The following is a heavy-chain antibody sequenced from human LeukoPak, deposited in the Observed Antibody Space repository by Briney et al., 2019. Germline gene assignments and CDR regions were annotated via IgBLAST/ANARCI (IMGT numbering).Heavy chain of an antibody. Sequence: GASVKVSCKASGYTFTSYGISWVRQAPGQGLEWRGWIGAYNGNTNYAQKLQGRVTMTTDTSTSTAYVELRSLRSDDTAVYYCARDDRIAAAGKGLDYWGQGTLVTVSS. J-gene: IGHJ4*02. D-gene: IGHD6-13*01. CDR1: GYTFTSYG. CDR3: ARDDRIAAAGKGLDY. CDR2: IGAYNGNT. V-gene: IGHV1-18*01.